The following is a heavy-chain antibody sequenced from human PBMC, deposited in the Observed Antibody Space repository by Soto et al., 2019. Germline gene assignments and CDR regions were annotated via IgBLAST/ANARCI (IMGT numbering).Heavy chain of an antibody. V-gene: IGHV3-30*18. CDR3: AKDPEELGRYYYSGMDV. Sequence: QVQLVESGGGVVQPGRSLRLSCAASGFTFSSYGMHWVRQAPGKGLEWVAVISYDGSNKYYADSVKGRFTISRDNSKNTLYLQMNSLRAEDTAVYYCAKDPEELGRYYYSGMDVWGQGTTVTVSS. CDR2: ISYDGSNK. D-gene: IGHD7-27*01. J-gene: IGHJ6*02. CDR1: GFTFSSYG.